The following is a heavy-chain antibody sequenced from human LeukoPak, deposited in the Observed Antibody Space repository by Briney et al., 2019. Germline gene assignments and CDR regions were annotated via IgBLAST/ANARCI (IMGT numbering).Heavy chain of an antibody. Sequence: GGSHTVSPVDPRCAVCRYGVHRGRRGIGKNMEWVSAIGTAGDTYYPGSVKSRFTISRENAKNSLYLQMNSLRAGDTAVYYCARASGSSIPVGYGMEVWGQGSTVTVSS. D-gene: IGHD6-13*01. CDR2: IGTAGDT. CDR1: RCAVCRYG. CDR3: ARASGSSIPVGYGMEV. V-gene: IGHV3-13*01. J-gene: IGHJ6*02.